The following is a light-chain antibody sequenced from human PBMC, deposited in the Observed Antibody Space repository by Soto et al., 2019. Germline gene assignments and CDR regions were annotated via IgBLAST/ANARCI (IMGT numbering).Light chain of an antibody. CDR1: SSNIGTNT. CDR2: SND. J-gene: IGLJ3*02. Sequence: QSVLTQPPSASGTPGQRVTISCSGSSSNIGTNTVNWYQQLPRTAPKLLIYSNDQRPSGVPDRFSGSKSGTSATLGITGLQSGDEADYYCGTWDASRNWVFGGGTKLTVL. CDR3: GTWDASRNWV. V-gene: IGLV1-44*01.